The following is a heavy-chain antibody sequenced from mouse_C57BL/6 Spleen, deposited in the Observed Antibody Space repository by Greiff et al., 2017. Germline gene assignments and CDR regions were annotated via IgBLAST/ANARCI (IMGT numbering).Heavy chain of an antibody. CDR1: GYTFTSYW. CDR3: ARKEEDYGNYDLFAY. J-gene: IGHJ3*01. D-gene: IGHD2-1*01. V-gene: IGHV1-69*01. CDR2: IDPSDSYT. Sequence: QVQLKQPGAELVMPGASVKLSCKASGYTFTSYWMHWVKQRPGQGLEWIGEIDPSDSYTNYNQKFKGKSTLTVDKSSSTAYMQLSSLTSEDSAVYYCARKEEDYGNYDLFAYWGQGTLVTVSA.